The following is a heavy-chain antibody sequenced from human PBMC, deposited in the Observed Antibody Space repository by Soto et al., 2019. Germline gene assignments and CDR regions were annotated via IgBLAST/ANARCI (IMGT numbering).Heavy chain of an antibody. V-gene: IGHV3-30-3*01. Sequence: GGSLRLSCAASGFTFSDYAMHWVRQAPGKGLEWVAVTSYDGSNKYYADSVKGRFTISRDNSKNTLYVQMTSLRVEDTAVYFCARGTRYSSGYYDSWGQGTLVTVSS. CDR2: TSYDGSNK. CDR1: GFTFSDYA. D-gene: IGHD6-19*01. CDR3: ARGTRYSSGYYDS. J-gene: IGHJ4*02.